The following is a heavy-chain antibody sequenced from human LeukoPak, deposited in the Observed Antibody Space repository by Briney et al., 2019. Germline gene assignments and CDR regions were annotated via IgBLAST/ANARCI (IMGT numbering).Heavy chain of an antibody. CDR2: IKQDGSEK. CDR1: GFTFSSYW. J-gene: IGHJ6*03. Sequence: GGSLRLSCAASGFTFSSYWMSWVRQAPGKGLEWVANIKQDGSEKYYVDSVKGRFTISRDNAKNSLYLQMNSLRAEDTAVYYCARDLATSGKYYYYYYMDVWGKETTVTVSS. D-gene: IGHD3-10*01. CDR3: ARDLATSGKYYYYYYMDV. V-gene: IGHV3-7*01.